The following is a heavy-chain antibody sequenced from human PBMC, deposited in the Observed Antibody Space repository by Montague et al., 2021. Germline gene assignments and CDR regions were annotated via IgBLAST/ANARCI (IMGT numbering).Heavy chain of an antibody. D-gene: IGHD3-22*01. CDR1: GDSVSCGIYH. J-gene: IGHJ4*02. CDR2: ICDGGSA. CDR3: AAYYYGGGGRGF. Sequence: SETLSLTCSVSGDSVSCGIYHWGWIRQSPGKEFEWIGYICDGGSASYKTSLGSRVTMSLDTSSNQFSLNLRSATAADTAVYYCAAYYYGGGGRGFWGQGTMVTVSS. V-gene: IGHV4-61*01.